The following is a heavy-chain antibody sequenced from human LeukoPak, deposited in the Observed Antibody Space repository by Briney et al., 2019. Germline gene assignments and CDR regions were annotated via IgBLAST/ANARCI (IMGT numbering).Heavy chain of an antibody. D-gene: IGHD3-10*01. CDR2: ITSGSSYI. Sequence: GGSLRLSCAASGFTFSSYNMNWVRQAPGKGLEWVSSITSGSSYIYYADSVKGRFTISRDNAKNSLYLQMNSLRAEDTAVYYCARGRLDAGSFDYWGQGTLVTVSS. V-gene: IGHV3-21*01. J-gene: IGHJ4*02. CDR1: GFTFSSYN. CDR3: ARGRLDAGSFDY.